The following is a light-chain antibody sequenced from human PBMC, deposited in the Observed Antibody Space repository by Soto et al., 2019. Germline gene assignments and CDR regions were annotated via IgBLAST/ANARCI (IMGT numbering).Light chain of an antibody. V-gene: IGLV1-51*01. CDR1: GSNIGRNY. J-gene: IGLJ2*01. CDR2: DDS. CDR3: GTWDESLGAGV. Sequence: QSVLTQPASLSAPPGEKVTISCSGRGSNIGRNYVSWYRQFPGTAPQLLIYDDSKRHSGVPDRLSGSRYGTSASLVIAGLQPGDEAVYYCGTWDESLGAGVFGGGTKLTVL.